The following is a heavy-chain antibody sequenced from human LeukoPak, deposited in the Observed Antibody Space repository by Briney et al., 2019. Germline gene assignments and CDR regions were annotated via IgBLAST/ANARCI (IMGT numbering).Heavy chain of an antibody. Sequence: ASVKVSCKASGYTFTSYGISWVRQAPGQGLEWMGWISAYNGNTNYAQKLQGRVTMTTDTSTSTAYMGLRSLRSDDTAVYYCARAERGFIAAAAYYFDYWGQGTLVTVSS. CDR2: ISAYNGNT. V-gene: IGHV1-18*01. CDR1: GYTFTSYG. CDR3: ARAERGFIAAAAYYFDY. D-gene: IGHD6-13*01. J-gene: IGHJ4*02.